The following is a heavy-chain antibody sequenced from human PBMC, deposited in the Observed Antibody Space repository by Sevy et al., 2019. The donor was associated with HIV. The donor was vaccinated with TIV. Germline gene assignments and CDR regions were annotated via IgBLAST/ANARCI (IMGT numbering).Heavy chain of an antibody. CDR3: AKLGEGNIVVVPAAWNWFDP. CDR2: ISGSGGST. V-gene: IGHV3-23*01. D-gene: IGHD2-2*01. CDR1: GFTFSSYA. Sequence: GGSLRLSCAASGFTFSSYAMSWVRQAPGKGLEWVSAISGSGGSTYYADSVKGRFTISRDNSKNTLYLKMNSLRAEDTAVYYCAKLGEGNIVVVPAAWNWFDPWGQGTLVTVSS. J-gene: IGHJ5*02.